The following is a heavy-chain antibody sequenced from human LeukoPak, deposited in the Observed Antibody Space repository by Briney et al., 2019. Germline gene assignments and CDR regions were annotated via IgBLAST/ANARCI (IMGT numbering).Heavy chain of an antibody. CDR2: INHSGST. D-gene: IGHD5-18*01. J-gene: IGHJ5*02. Sequence: PSETLSLTCAVYGGSFSGYYWSWIRQPPGKGLEWIGEINHSGSTNYNPSLKSRVTISVDTSKNQFSLKLSSVTAADTAVYYCATPGGYSSNWFDPWGQGTLVTVPS. CDR1: GGSFSGYY. CDR3: ATPGGYSSNWFDP. V-gene: IGHV4-34*01.